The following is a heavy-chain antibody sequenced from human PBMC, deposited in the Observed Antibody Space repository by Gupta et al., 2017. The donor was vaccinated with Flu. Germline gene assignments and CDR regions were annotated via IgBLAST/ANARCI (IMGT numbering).Heavy chain of an antibody. CDR1: GFTFSRYW. CDR2: IKEDGSEK. D-gene: IGHD6-19*01. J-gene: IGHJ4*02. CDR3: VSSGGGWYESDH. Sequence: EVQLVESGGGLVQPGGSLRLSCAASGFTFSRYWMSWVRQAPGKGPEWVANIKEDGSEKYYVDSVKGRFTISRDNAENALFLQMNSLRAEDTAVYYCVSSGGGWYESDHWGQGTLVTVSS. V-gene: IGHV3-7*01.